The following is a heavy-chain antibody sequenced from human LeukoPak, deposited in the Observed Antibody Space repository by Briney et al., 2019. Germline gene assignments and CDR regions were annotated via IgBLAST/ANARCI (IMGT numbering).Heavy chain of an antibody. V-gene: IGHV1-69*04. D-gene: IGHD3-10*01. CDR3: ARERLDGRFGEFTQPNWRDP. Sequence: SVKVSCKASGYTFTSYCISWVRQAPGQWLEWMGRIIPIFVMANYAQKFQGIVTITADKSTSTAYMDLSRMRSEDKAVYFCARERLDGRFGEFTQPNWRDPWGQGTLVTVSS. CDR1: GYTFTSYC. CDR2: IIPIFVMA. J-gene: IGHJ5*02.